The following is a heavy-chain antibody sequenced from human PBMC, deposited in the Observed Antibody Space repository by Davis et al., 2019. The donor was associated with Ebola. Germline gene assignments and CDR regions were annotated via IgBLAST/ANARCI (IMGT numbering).Heavy chain of an antibody. Sequence: MPSETLSLTCAVYGGSFSGYYWSWVRQPPGKGPEWIGEIYHSGSTNYNPSLKSRVTISVDTSKNQFSLKLSSVTAADTAVYYCARAEGSGWYHKFWGQGNLVTVSS. CDR1: GGSFSGYY. CDR2: IYHSGST. CDR3: ARAEGSGWYHKF. V-gene: IGHV4-34*01. J-gene: IGHJ4*02. D-gene: IGHD6-19*01.